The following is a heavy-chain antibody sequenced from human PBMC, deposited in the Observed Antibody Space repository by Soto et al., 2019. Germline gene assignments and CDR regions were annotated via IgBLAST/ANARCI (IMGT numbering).Heavy chain of an antibody. V-gene: IGHV4-59*08. Sequence: QVQLQESGPGLLKPSETLSLTCTVSYASINNYHWTCIRHPPGNVLDLVSYVFYPGTTNFNPTLKSRVTISMDTSKHQFSLQLRSVTAADTAVYYCATLRGLGEVSPYFDSWGQGLMVTVSS. J-gene: IGHJ4*02. CDR2: VFYPGTT. CDR3: ATLRGLGEVSPYFDS. CDR1: YASINNYH. D-gene: IGHD3-10*01.